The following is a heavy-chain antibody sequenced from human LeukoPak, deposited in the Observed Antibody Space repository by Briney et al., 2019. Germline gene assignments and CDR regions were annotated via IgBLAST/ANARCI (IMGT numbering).Heavy chain of an antibody. V-gene: IGHV3-21*01. CDR2: ISSSSSYI. Sequence: GGSLRLSCATSGFTFSSYSMNWVRQAPGKGLEWVSSISSSSSYIYYADSVKGRFTISRDNAKNSLYLQMNSLRAEDTAVYYCAREGIYSGYDPYYFDYWGQGTLVTVSS. J-gene: IGHJ4*02. D-gene: IGHD5-12*01. CDR3: AREGIYSGYDPYYFDY. CDR1: GFTFSSYS.